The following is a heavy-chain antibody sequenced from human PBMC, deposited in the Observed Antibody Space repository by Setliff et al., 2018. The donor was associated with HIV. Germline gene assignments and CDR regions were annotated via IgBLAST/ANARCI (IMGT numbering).Heavy chain of an antibody. CDR3: ARRNMYYYDSRRGSFDY. J-gene: IGHJ4*02. CDR1: GGSISSANYY. V-gene: IGHV4-61*09. CDR2: IYFSGST. Sequence: SETLSLTCTVSGGSISSANYYWSWIRQPAGKGLEWIGHIYFSGSTIYNPSLKSRVTISIDTSKNQFSLNLTSVTAADTAVYYCARRNMYYYDSRRGSFDYWGQGTLVTVSS. D-gene: IGHD3-22*01.